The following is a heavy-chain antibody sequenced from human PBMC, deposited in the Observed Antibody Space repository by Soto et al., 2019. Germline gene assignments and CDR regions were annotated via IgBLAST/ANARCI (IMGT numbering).Heavy chain of an antibody. Sequence: EVQLVESGGGLVQPGGSLRRSCSASGFTFSDHYMDWVRQAPGQGLEWVGRTRNKANSYTTEYAASVKGRFTISRDESTNSLSLQMYSLKTEDTAVYYWARAPRRGNWYFDLWGRGTLVTVSS. CDR2: TRNKANSYTT. CDR3: ARAPRRGNWYFDL. J-gene: IGHJ2*01. V-gene: IGHV3-72*01. D-gene: IGHD1-1*01. CDR1: GFTFSDHY.